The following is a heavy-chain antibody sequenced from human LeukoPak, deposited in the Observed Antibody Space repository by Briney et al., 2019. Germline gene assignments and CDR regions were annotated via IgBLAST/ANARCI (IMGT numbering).Heavy chain of an antibody. J-gene: IGHJ4*02. V-gene: IGHV3-9*01. CDR1: GFTFDDYA. CDR2: ISWNSGSI. Sequence: GGSLRLSCAASGFTFDDYAMHWVRQAPGKGLEWVSGISWNSGSIGYADSVKGRFTISRDNAKNSLYLQMNSLRAEDTALYYCAKDIYYDSSGYHFDYWGQGTLVTVSS. D-gene: IGHD3-22*01. CDR3: AKDIYYDSSGYHFDY.